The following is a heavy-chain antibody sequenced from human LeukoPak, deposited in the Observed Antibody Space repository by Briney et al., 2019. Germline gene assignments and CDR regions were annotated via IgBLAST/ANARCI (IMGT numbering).Heavy chain of an antibody. CDR1: GYTLTELS. V-gene: IGHV1-24*01. J-gene: IGHJ3*02. D-gene: IGHD2-2*01. CDR3: ARDIPFRFVVVPAAPRDAFDI. CDR2: FDPEDGET. Sequence: GASVKVSCKVSGYTLTELSMHWVRQAPGKGLEWMGGFDPEDGETIYAQKFQGRVTMTTDTSTSTAYMELRSLRSDDTAVYYCARDIPFRFVVVPAAPRDAFDIWGQGTMVTVSS.